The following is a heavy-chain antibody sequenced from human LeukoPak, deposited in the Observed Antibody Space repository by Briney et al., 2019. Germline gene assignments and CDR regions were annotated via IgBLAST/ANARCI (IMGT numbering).Heavy chain of an antibody. V-gene: IGHV1-69*05. CDR3: ANTEGYCSSTSCQTNWFDP. D-gene: IGHD2-2*01. CDR2: IIPIFGTA. CDR1: GGTFSSYA. J-gene: IGHJ5*02. Sequence: SVTVSCKASGGTFSSYAISWVRQAPGQGLEWMGGIIPIFGTANYAQKFQGRVTITTDESTSTAYMELSSLRSEDTAVYYCANTEGYCSSTSCQTNWFDPRGQGTLVTVSS.